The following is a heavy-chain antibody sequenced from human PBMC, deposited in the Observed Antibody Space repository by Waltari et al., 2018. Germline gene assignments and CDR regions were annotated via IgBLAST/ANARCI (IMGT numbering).Heavy chain of an antibody. CDR3: ARVYANYGDYYFDY. J-gene: IGHJ4*02. CDR1: GYSISSGYY. Sequence: QVQLQESGPGLVKPSETLSLTCTVSGYSISSGYYWGWIRQPPGKGLEWIGSIYHSGGTYYNPALKSRVTVSVDTSKNQFSLKLSSVTAADTAVYYCARVYANYGDYYFDYGGQGTLVTVSS. D-gene: IGHD4-17*01. CDR2: IYHSGGT. V-gene: IGHV4-38-2*02.